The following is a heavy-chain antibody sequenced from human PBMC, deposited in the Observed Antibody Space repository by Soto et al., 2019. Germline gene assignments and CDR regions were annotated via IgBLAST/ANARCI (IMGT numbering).Heavy chain of an antibody. V-gene: IGHV3-66*01. J-gene: IGHJ4*02. CDR2: LYPGGGT. Sequence: DVQMVESGGDLVQPGGSLRLSCAASGFTVSDNYMTWVRQVPGKGLECVSLLYPGGGTYYADSVKGRFSISRDNPENTLYLQMSSLRVEDTAVYYCATVGGVWGQGTLVTVSS. CDR1: GFTVSDNY. D-gene: IGHD3-10*01. CDR3: ATVGGV.